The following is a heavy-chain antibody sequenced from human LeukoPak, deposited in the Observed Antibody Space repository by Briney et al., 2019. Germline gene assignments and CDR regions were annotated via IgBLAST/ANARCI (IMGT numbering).Heavy chain of an antibody. J-gene: IGHJ4*02. CDR2: IIPIFGTA. CDR1: GGTFSSYA. Sequence: SVKVSCKASGGTFSSYAISWMLQAPGQGLEWMGGIIPIFGTANYAQKFQGRVTITTDESTSTAYMELSSLRPEDTAVYYCATPRDGYNYRTFNYWGQGTLVTVSS. D-gene: IGHD5-24*01. CDR3: ATPRDGYNYRTFNY. V-gene: IGHV1-69*05.